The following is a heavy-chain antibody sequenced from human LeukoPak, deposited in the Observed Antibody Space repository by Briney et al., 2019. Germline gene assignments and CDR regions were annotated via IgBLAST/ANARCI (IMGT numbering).Heavy chain of an antibody. Sequence: ASVKVSCKASGGTFSSYAISWVRQAPGQGLEWMGRIIPILGIANYAQKFQGRVTITADKSTSTDYMELSSLRSEDTAVYYCAMTTYYYDSSGYRIPFDYWGQGTLVTVS. CDR1: GGTFSSYA. CDR2: IIPILGIA. CDR3: AMTTYYYDSSGYRIPFDY. V-gene: IGHV1-69*04. J-gene: IGHJ4*02. D-gene: IGHD3-22*01.